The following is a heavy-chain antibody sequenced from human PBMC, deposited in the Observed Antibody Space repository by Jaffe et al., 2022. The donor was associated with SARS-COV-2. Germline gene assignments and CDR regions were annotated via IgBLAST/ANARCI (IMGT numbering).Heavy chain of an antibody. D-gene: IGHD2-2*02. CDR3: ITFPYLDYYMDV. J-gene: IGHJ6*03. V-gene: IGHV3-15*01. Sequence: EVQLVESGGGLVEPGGSLRLSCAASGLTFSDAWMSWVRQAPGKGLEWVARIKSKAYGGTTDYNAPVRGRFTISRDDSKNTLYLQMNSLKTEDTAVYYCITFPYLDYYMDVWGKGTTVTV. CDR1: GLTFSDAW. CDR2: IKSKAYGGTT.